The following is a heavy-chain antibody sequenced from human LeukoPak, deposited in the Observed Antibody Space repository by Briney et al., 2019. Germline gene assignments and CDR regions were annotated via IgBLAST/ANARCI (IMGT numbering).Heavy chain of an antibody. CDR3: ARDMRPDHDSGSYSQFDH. CDR1: GFRLSGYW. CDR2: IYQDGSVE. D-gene: IGHD3-10*01. V-gene: IGHV3-7*01. Sequence: AGGSLRLSCAASGFRLSGYWMSWVRQAPGKRPEWVASIYQDGSVELYVDSVKGRFTISRDNAKNALYLQLNSLRAEDTAVYYCARDMRPDHDSGSYSQFDHWGQGTLVTVSS. J-gene: IGHJ4*02.